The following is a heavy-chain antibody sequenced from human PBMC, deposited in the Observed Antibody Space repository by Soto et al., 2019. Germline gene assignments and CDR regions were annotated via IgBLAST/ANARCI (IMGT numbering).Heavy chain of an antibody. J-gene: IGHJ5*02. CDR1: GFTFSDSA. V-gene: IGHV3-73*01. CDR3: TRLAWFDP. Sequence: GGSLRLSCAGSGFTFSDSAIHWVRQASGKGLEWVGRVRGRVDNYATAYAASVKGRFTISRDDSKNTAYLQMSSLKTEDTAVYYCTRLAWFDPWGQGTLVTVSS. CDR2: VRGRVDNYAT.